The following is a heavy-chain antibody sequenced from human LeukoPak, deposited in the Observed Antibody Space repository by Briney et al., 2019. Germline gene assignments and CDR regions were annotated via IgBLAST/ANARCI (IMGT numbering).Heavy chain of an antibody. V-gene: IGHV4-4*07. CDR2: IYTSGST. D-gene: IGHD2-2*01. Sequence: PSETLSLTCTVSGGSISSYYWSWIRQPAGKGLEWIGRIYTSGSTNYNPSLKSRVTMSVDTSKNQFSLKLSSVTAADTAVYYCARDRGTGSGYCSSTSCTPHNWFDPWGQGTLVTVSS. CDR3: ARDRGTGSGYCSSTSCTPHNWFDP. CDR1: GGSISSYY. J-gene: IGHJ5*02.